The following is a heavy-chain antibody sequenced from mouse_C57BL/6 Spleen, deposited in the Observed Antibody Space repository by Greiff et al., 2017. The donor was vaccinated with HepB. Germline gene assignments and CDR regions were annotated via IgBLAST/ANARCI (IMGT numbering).Heavy chain of an antibody. Sequence: QVQLKESGPELVKPGASVKISCKASGYAFSSSWMNWVKQRPGKGLEWIGRIYPGDGDTNYNGKFKGKATLTADKSSSTAYMQLSSLTSEDSAVYFCARLEIYYSDFSYYFDYWGQGTTLTVSS. CDR2: IYPGDGDT. J-gene: IGHJ2*01. CDR1: GYAFSSSW. D-gene: IGHD2-13*01. V-gene: IGHV1-82*01. CDR3: ARLEIYYSDFSYYFDY.